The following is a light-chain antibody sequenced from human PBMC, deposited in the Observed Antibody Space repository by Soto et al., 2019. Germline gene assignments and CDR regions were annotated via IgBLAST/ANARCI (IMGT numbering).Light chain of an antibody. V-gene: IGKV3D-15*01. CDR2: GPS. Sequence: EIVLTQSPATLSLSPGERATLSCRASQSVNSNHIAWYQQKPGQAPRLLIYGPSSRATGIPERFSGSGSGTEFTLIISSLQSEDFAVYYCQDYSDWPTWTFGQGTKVDI. J-gene: IGKJ1*01. CDR1: QSVNSN. CDR3: QDYSDWPTWT.